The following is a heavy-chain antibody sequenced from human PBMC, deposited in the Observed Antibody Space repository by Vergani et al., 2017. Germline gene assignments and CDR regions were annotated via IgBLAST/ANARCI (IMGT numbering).Heavy chain of an antibody. CDR3: ARELELRAFDI. Sequence: QVQLQQWGAGLLKPSETLSLTCAVYGGSFSSYYWSWIRQPPGKGLEWIGYIYYSGSTNYNPSLKSRVTISVDTSKNQFSLKLSSVTAADTAVYYCARELELRAFDIWGQGTMVTVSS. CDR1: GGSFSSYY. CDR2: IYYSGST. V-gene: IGHV4-34*11. J-gene: IGHJ3*02. D-gene: IGHD1-26*01.